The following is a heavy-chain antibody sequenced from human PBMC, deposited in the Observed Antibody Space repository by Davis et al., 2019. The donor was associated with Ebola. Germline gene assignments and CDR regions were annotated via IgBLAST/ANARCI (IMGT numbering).Heavy chain of an antibody. V-gene: IGHV1-46*01. CDR3: ARADCSSDNCYSLEY. J-gene: IGHJ4*02. CDR1: GYSFTSYY. CDR2: INPSGGTT. Sequence: ASVKVSCKASGYSFTSYYLQWVRQAPGQGLEWIGKINPSGGTTRYAEKFQGRVTMTRDTSTDTVYMDLTSLKSDDTAVYFCARADCSSDNCYSLEYWGQGTLVTVSS. D-gene: IGHD2-15*01.